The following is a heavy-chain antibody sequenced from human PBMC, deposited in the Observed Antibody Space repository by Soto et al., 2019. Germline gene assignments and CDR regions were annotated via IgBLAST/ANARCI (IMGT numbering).Heavy chain of an antibody. V-gene: IGHV1-18*01. CDR1: GYTFTSYG. CDR3: ARVDSIAVADY. CDR2: ISAYNGNT. J-gene: IGHJ4*02. Sequence: ASVKVSCKASGYTFTSYGISWVRQAPGQGLEWMGWISAYNGNTNYAQKLQGRVTMTTDTSASTAYMELSSLRSEDTAVYYCARVDSIAVADYWGQGTLVTVSS. D-gene: IGHD6-19*01.